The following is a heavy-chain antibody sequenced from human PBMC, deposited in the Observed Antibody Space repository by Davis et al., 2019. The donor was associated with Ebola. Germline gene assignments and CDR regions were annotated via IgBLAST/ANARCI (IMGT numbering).Heavy chain of an antibody. D-gene: IGHD1-20*01. CDR2: ISVSGGST. V-gene: IGHV3-23*01. CDR3: VTYRGPNWTFFDF. J-gene: IGHJ4*02. Sequence: GGSLRLSCAASGFTFSNAWMSWVRQAPGKGLEWVSAISVSGGSTYYADSVKGRFTISRDNAKNSLFLQINSLRAEDTAVYYCVTYRGPNWTFFDFWGQGTLVTVSS. CDR1: GFTFSNAW.